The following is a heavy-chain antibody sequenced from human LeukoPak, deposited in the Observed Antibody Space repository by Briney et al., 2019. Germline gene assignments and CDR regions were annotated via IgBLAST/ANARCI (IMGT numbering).Heavy chain of an antibody. J-gene: IGHJ4*02. CDR1: GFTFSSYG. CDR2: ISYDGSNK. D-gene: IGHD6-19*01. Sequence: GGSLKLSCAASGFTFSSYGMHWVRQAPGKGLEWVAVISYDGSNKNYADSVKGRFTISRDNSKNTLYLQMNSLRAEDTAVYYCAGPAPGAVAGTRGLDYWGQGTLVTVSS. V-gene: IGHV3-30*03. CDR3: AGPAPGAVAGTRGLDY.